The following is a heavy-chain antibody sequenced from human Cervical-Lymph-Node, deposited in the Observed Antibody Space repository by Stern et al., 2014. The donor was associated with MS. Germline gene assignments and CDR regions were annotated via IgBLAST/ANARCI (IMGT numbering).Heavy chain of an antibody. CDR3: ARGRDYGDY. J-gene: IGHJ4*03. CDR2: LNPQSGVT. D-gene: IGHD4-17*01. Sequence: QVQLVQSGAEVKKPGASVKVSCKPSGYSLTGYYLLWVRQAPGQGLEWLGWLNPQSGVTNYAPKFQGRITMTRDTSISTAYMELSRLTSDDTAIYYCARGRDYGDYFGSGTLVTVSS. CDR1: GYSLTGYY. V-gene: IGHV1-2*02.